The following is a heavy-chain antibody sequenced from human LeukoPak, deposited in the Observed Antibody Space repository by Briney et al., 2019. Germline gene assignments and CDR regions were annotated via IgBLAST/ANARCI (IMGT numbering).Heavy chain of an antibody. V-gene: IGHV4-59*08. CDR3: ARQSVYYYFYMDV. Sequence: SETLSLTCTVSGGSISSYYWSWIRQPPGKGLEWIGYIYYSGSTYYNPSLKSRVTISVDTSKNQFALNLNSVTAADTAVYYCARQSVYYYFYMDVWGKGTTVTVSS. J-gene: IGHJ6*03. CDR1: GGSISSYY. CDR2: IYYSGST.